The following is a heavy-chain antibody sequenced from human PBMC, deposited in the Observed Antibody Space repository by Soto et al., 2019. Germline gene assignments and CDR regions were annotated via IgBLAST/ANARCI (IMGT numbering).Heavy chain of an antibody. V-gene: IGHV1-18*04. CDR2: INSYSGNT. D-gene: IGHD6-19*01. CDR1: GYNFTNYD. J-gene: IGHJ6*02. Sequence: QVHLVQSGAEVKKPGASVKVSCKASGYNFTNYDVNWVRQAPGQGLEWMGWINSYSGNTDHAQKFQGRVSLTTDTSTPTAYMELRSLRSDDTAVYYCARKPLAVGGLSYYGMDVWGQGTTVTVSS. CDR3: ARKPLAVGGLSYYGMDV.